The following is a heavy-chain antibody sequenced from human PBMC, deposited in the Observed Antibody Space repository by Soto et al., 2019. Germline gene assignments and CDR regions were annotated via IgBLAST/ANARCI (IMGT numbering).Heavy chain of an antibody. D-gene: IGHD5-18*01. CDR1: GYTFTSYY. CDR2: INPSGGST. V-gene: IGHV1-46*01. Sequence: ASVKVSCKASGYTFTSYYMHWVRQAPGQGLEWMGIINPSGGSTSYAQKFQGRVTMTRDTSTSTVYMELSSLRSEDTAVYYCAREAAMVTRWFDPWGQGTLVTVSA. J-gene: IGHJ5*02. CDR3: AREAAMVTRWFDP.